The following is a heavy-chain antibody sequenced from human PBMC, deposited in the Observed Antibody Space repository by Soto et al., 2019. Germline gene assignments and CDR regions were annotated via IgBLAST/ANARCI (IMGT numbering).Heavy chain of an antibody. Sequence: TLSLTCTVSGGSISSYYWSWVRQPAGKGLQWIGRIYTSGSTDYNPSLKSRVTMSVDTSKNQFSLKLSSVTAADTAVYYCARIDYSRQFAPFYYAMDVWGQGTTVTVSS. CDR1: GGSISSYY. D-gene: IGHD4-4*01. CDR3: ARIDYSRQFAPFYYAMDV. CDR2: IYTSGST. J-gene: IGHJ6*02. V-gene: IGHV4-4*07.